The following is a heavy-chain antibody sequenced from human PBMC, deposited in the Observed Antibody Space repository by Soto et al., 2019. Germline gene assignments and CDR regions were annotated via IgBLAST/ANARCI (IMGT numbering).Heavy chain of an antibody. V-gene: IGHV3-21*01. CDR2: ITSSSSFR. D-gene: IGHD2-15*01. CDR3: ARDLGVALATLTLDY. Sequence: GSLRLSCAASGFTFSTYSMNSVRQAPGKGLEWVADITSSSSFRLYADSVKGRFTISRDDAKNSLYLQMDSLRAEDTGVYYCARDLGVALATLTLDYWGQGTLVTVSS. J-gene: IGHJ4*02. CDR1: GFTFSTYS.